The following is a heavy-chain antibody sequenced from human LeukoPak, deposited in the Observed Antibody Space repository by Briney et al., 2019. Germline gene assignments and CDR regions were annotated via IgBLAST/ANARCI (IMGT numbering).Heavy chain of an antibody. Sequence: AGGSLRLSCAASGFTFSSYSMNWVRQAPGKGLEWVSSISSSSSNIYYADSVKGRFTISRDNAKNSLYLQMNSLRVEDTAVYYCARCTTGRTFGSLREIKRSREIDYWGQGTLVTVSS. CDR1: GFTFSSYS. V-gene: IGHV3-21*01. D-gene: IGHD1-1*01. CDR3: ARCTTGRTFGSLREIKRSREIDY. CDR2: ISSSSSNI. J-gene: IGHJ4*02.